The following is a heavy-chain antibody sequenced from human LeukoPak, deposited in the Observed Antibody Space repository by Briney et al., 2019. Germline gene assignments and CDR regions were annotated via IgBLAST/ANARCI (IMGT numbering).Heavy chain of an antibody. CDR3: ARDEGVSFDY. V-gene: IGHV3-21*01. CDR2: ISSSSNYI. J-gene: IGHJ4*02. CDR1: GFTFSAYN. Sequence: PGGSLRLSCVTSGFTFSAYNMNWVRQAPGKGLEWVSCISSSSNYIYYAVSVKGRFTISRDNAKNSLYLQMNSLRAEDTAVYYCARDEGVSFDYWGQGTLVTVSS.